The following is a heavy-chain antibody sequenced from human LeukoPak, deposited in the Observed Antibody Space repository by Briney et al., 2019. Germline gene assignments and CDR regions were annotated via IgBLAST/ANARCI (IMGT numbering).Heavy chain of an antibody. V-gene: IGHV4-39*01. CDR1: GGSISSSSYY. J-gene: IGHJ5*02. D-gene: IGHD3-3*01. CDR3: ARLGRTYYDFWSGP. Sequence: PSETLSLTCTVSGGSISSSSYYWGWIRQPPGKGLEWIGTIFYRGITYYNPSLKSRLTISVDTSKNRFSLKLSSVTAADTAVYYCARLGRTYYDFWSGPWGQGTLVTVSS. CDR2: IFYRGIT.